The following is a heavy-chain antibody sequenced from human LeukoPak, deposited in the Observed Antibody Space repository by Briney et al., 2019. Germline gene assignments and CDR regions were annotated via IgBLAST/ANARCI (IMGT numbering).Heavy chain of an antibody. D-gene: IGHD3-16*01. Sequence: GGSLRLSCAASGFTFSNFWMHWVRQAPGKGLVWVALIYGDGSFTRYADSVKGRFTISRDNSKDTLYLQMDSLRAEDTAVFYCARELLGEGPDAFDVWGQGTIVTVSS. CDR1: GFTFSNFW. CDR2: IYGDGSFT. CDR3: ARELLGEGPDAFDV. V-gene: IGHV3-74*01. J-gene: IGHJ3*01.